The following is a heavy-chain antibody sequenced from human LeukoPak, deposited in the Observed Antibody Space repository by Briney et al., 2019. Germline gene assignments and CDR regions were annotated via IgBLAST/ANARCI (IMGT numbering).Heavy chain of an antibody. CDR1: GFTFSSYA. J-gene: IGHJ6*02. CDR3: ARVDPARYDFWSGYYTESYYYYGMDV. CDR2: ISGSGGST. D-gene: IGHD3-3*01. Sequence: GGSLRLSCAASGFTFSSYAMSWVRQAPGKGLEWVSAISGSGGSTYYADSVKGRFTISRDNARNTLYLQMNSLRAEDTAVYYCARVDPARYDFWSGYYTESYYYYGMDVWGQGTTVTVSS. V-gene: IGHV3-23*01.